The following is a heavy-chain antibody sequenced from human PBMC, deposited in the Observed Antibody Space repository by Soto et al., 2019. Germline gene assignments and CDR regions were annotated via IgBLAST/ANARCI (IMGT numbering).Heavy chain of an antibody. CDR2: IVPIFGTT. J-gene: IGHJ6*02. D-gene: IGHD5-12*01. CDR3: AANSRGGGSHGDV. CDR1: GDTFSSHS. Sequence: SVKVSCKASGDTFSSHSISWVRQAPGQGLEWMGGIVPIFGTTVYALRLQGRLTITADGPTSTSYMELSGLTFEDTAVYYCAANSRGGGSHGDVWGQGTTVTVSS. V-gene: IGHV1-69*13.